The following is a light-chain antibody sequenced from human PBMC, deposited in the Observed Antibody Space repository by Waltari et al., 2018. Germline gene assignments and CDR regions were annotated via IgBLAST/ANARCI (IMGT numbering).Light chain of an antibody. Sequence: TRSCRARQSVSKALAWYQQKPGQAPRLLIYDASTRATGIPDRFSGSGSGTDFSLTISRLEPDDFAVYYCQHYVRLPATFGQGTTVEI. CDR1: QSVSKA. J-gene: IGKJ1*01. CDR3: QHYVRLPAT. V-gene: IGKV3-20*01. CDR2: DAS.